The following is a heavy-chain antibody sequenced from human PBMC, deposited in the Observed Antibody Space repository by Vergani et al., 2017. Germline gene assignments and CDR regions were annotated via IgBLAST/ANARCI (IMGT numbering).Heavy chain of an antibody. D-gene: IGHD6-13*01. Sequence: EVQLVESGGGRVKPGVSLRLSFASSVFTFSSYSMNCFLQAPGKGLEWVSSISSSSSYIYDADSVKGRFTISRDNAKNSLYLQMNSLRAEDTAVYYCARAGIAASGDDYWGQGTLVTVSS. V-gene: IGHV3-21*01. CDR1: VFTFSSYS. J-gene: IGHJ4*02. CDR2: ISSSSSYI. CDR3: ARAGIAASGDDY.